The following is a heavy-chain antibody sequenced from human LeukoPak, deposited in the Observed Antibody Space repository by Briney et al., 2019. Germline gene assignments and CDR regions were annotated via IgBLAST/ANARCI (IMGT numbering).Heavy chain of an antibody. CDR2: IYSGGST. V-gene: IGHV3-66*02. D-gene: IGHD6-13*01. CDR1: GFTVSSNY. Sequence: GGSLRLSCAASGFTVSSNYMSWVRQAPGKGLEWVSVIYSGGSTYYADSVKGRFTISRDNSKNTLYLQMNSLRAEDTAVYYCAGEGYSSSHNPVDYWGQGTLVTVSS. J-gene: IGHJ4*02. CDR3: AGEGYSSSHNPVDY.